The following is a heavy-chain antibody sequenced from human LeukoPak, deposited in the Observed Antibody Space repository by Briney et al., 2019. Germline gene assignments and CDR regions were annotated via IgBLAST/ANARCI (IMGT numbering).Heavy chain of an antibody. CDR1: GYSFTSQD. V-gene: IGHV1-3*03. Sequence: TSVKVSCKTSGYSFTSQDMHWVRQAPGQSLEWMGCINPGNGDTKYSQEFQGRVTITRDTSATTAYMELSSLRSDDMAVYYCTLYNYWGQGTLVTVSS. CDR3: TLYNY. J-gene: IGHJ4*02. D-gene: IGHD2-2*02. CDR2: INPGNGDT.